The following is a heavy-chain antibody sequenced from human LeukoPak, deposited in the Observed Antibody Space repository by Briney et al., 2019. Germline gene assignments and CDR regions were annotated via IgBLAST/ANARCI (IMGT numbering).Heavy chain of an antibody. D-gene: IGHD1-26*01. J-gene: IGHJ4*02. Sequence: SGTLSLTCDVSGGSISNTNWWSWVRQPPGQGLEWIGEVSLAGQTNYNPSLNGRVTMSLDESSNQLSLKLTSVTAADTAIYYCSGESGAFCPFGYWGQGTLSSSPQ. CDR3: SGESGAFCPFGY. CDR2: VSLAGQT. V-gene: IGHV4-4*02. CDR1: GGSISNTNW.